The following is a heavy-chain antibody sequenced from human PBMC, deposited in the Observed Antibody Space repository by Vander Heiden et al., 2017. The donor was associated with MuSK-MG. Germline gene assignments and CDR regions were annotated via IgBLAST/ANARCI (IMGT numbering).Heavy chain of an antibody. CDR2: TRNKANRYTT. V-gene: IGHV3-72*01. D-gene: IGHD3-22*01. J-gene: IGHJ4*02. CDR1: GFTFSDHY. CDR3: ARGGYRYYYDSSGNLDH. Sequence: EVQLVESGGGLVQPGGSLRLSCAASGFTFSDHYMDWVRQAPGKGLEWVGRTRNKANRYTTEYAASVKGRVTISRDESKNSLHLQMNSLKSEDTAVYYCARGGYRYYYDSSGNLDHWGQGILVTVSS.